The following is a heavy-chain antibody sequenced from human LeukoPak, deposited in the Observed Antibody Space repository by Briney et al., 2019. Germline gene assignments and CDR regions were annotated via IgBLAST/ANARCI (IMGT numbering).Heavy chain of an antibody. CDR2: IYPGDSDT. CDR3: ARAADGYKYFDY. J-gene: IGHJ4*02. Sequence: GESLKISCKGSGYTFTSYWIGWVRQMPGKGLVWMGIIYPGDSDTRYGPSFQGQVTISVDKSISTACLQWSSLKASDTAMYYCARAADGYKYFDYWGQGTLVTVSS. CDR1: GYTFTSYW. V-gene: IGHV5-51*01. D-gene: IGHD5-24*01.